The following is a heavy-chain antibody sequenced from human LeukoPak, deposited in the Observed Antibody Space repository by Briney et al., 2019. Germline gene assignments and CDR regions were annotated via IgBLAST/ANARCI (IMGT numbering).Heavy chain of an antibody. Sequence: SQTLSLTCNVSGGSVSSGDSYWSWIRQPPGKGLEWIGEINHSGSTNYNPSLKSRVTISVDTSKNQFSLKLSSVTAADTAVYYCARVRGRQGDHRDWGQGTLVTVSS. D-gene: IGHD2-15*01. V-gene: IGHV4-30-4*01. CDR2: INHSGST. CDR3: ARVRGRQGDHRD. J-gene: IGHJ4*02. CDR1: GGSVSSGDSY.